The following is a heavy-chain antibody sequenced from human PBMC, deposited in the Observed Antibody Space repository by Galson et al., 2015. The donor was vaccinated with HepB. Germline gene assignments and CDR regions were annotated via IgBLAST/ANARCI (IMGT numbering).Heavy chain of an antibody. CDR1: GGTFSSYA. CDR2: IIPIFGTA. V-gene: IGHV1-69*13. D-gene: IGHD3-22*01. Sequence: SVKVSCKASGGTFSSYAISWVRQAHGQGLEWMGGIIPIFGTANYAQKFQGRVTITADESTITAYMELSSLRSEDTAVYYCGSQTALYYYDSSGYYYLGYYYGTDVWGQGTTVTVSS. CDR3: GSQTALYYYDSSGYYYLGYYYGTDV. J-gene: IGHJ6*02.